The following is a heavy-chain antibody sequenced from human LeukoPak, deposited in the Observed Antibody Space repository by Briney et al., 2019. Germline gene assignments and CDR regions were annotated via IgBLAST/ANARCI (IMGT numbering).Heavy chain of an antibody. V-gene: IGHV3-53*05. CDR1: GFTVSSNY. J-gene: IGHJ6*02. Sequence: PGGSLRLSCAASGFTVSSNYMSWVRQAPGKGLEWVSVIYSGGSTYYADSVKGRFTISRDDSKNTLYLQMNSLRAEDTAVYYCAKDLIPLGGYYDSSGPAPSDGMDVWGQGTTVTVSS. D-gene: IGHD3-22*01. CDR2: IYSGGST. CDR3: AKDLIPLGGYYDSSGPAPSDGMDV.